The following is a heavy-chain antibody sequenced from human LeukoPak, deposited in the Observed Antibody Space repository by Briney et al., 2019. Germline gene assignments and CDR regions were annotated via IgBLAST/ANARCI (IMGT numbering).Heavy chain of an antibody. D-gene: IGHD1-26*01. Sequence: SETLSLTCTVSGGSISSYYWGWIRQPPGKGLEWIGSIYYSGSTYYNPSLKSRVTISVDTSKNQFSLKLSSVTAADTAVYYCARFRRLGATRDAFDIWGQGTMVTVSS. CDR1: GGSISSYY. J-gene: IGHJ3*02. CDR3: ARFRRLGATRDAFDI. V-gene: IGHV4-39*01. CDR2: IYYSGST.